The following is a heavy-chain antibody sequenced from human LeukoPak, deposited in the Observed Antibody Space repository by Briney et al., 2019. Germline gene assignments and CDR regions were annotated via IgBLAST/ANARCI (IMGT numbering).Heavy chain of an antibody. J-gene: IGHJ4*02. V-gene: IGHV1-69*06. CDR1: GGTFSNYA. CDR3: ARGWDYDSGGRPAAYVY. CDR2: IIPIFGTA. D-gene: IGHD3-22*01. Sequence: ASVKVSCKASGGTFSNYAINWVRQAPGQGLEWMGGIIPIFGTANYAQKFQGRVTITADKSTSTVYMELNSLKSEDTAVYYCARGWDYDSGGRPAAYVYWGQGTLVTVSS.